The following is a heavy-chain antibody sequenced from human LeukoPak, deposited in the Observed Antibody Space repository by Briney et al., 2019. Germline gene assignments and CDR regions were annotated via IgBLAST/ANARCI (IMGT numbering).Heavy chain of an antibody. CDR2: IHYSGTT. V-gene: IGHV4-39*01. CDR3: ARLSSGRYVVDGY. D-gene: IGHD1-26*01. J-gene: IGHJ4*02. Sequence: SETLSLTCTVSVGSISSNTYYWAWIRQPPGKGLEWIGSIHYSGTTYYSPSLKSRVTISVDTSKNQFSLKLTSVTAADTAVFYCARLSSGRYVVDGYWGQGTLVTVSS. CDR1: VGSISSNTYY.